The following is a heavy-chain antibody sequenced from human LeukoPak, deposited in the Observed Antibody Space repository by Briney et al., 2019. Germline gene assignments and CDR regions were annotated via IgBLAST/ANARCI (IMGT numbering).Heavy chain of an antibody. D-gene: IGHD6-19*01. CDR1: GFTFSSYA. Sequence: GGSLRLSCAASGFTFSSYAMSWVRQAPGKGLEWVSAISGSGGSTYYADSVKGRFTISRDNSKNTLYLQMNSLRAEDTAVYYCAKAVDYRGYSSGWYYWGQGTLVTVSS. CDR3: AKAVDYRGYSSGWYY. V-gene: IGHV3-23*01. J-gene: IGHJ4*02. CDR2: ISGSGGST.